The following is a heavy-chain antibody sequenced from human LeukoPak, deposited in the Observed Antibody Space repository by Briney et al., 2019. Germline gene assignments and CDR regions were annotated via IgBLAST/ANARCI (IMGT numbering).Heavy chain of an antibody. J-gene: IGHJ4*02. D-gene: IGHD2-2*02. V-gene: IGHV1-69*13. CDR2: IIPIFGTA. Sequence: VASVKVSCKASGGTFSSYAISWVRQAPGQGLEWMGGIIPIFGTANYAQKFQGRVTITADESTSTAYMELSSLRSEDTAVYYCARSLGYCSSTSCYRAMNYWGQGTLVTVSS. CDR3: ARSLGYCSSTSCYRAMNY. CDR1: GGTFSSYA.